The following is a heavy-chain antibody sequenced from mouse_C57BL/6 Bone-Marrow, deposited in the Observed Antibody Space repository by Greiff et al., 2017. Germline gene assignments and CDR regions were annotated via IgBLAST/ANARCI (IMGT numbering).Heavy chain of an antibody. CDR3: VSSYFYWYFDV. J-gene: IGHJ1*03. CDR2: IRSKSNNYAT. Sequence: EAGGGLVQPKGSLKLSCAASGFSFNTYAMNSVRQAPGKGLEWVARIRSKSNNYATYYADSVKDRFTISRDDSESMLYLQMNNLKTEDTAMYYCVSSYFYWYFDVWGTGTTVTVSS. D-gene: IGHD1-1*01. CDR1: GFSFNTYA. V-gene: IGHV10-1*01.